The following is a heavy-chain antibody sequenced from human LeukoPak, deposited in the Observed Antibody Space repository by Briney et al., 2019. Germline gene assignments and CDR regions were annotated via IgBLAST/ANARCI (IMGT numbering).Heavy chain of an antibody. V-gene: IGHV3-21*01. J-gene: IGHJ4*02. D-gene: IGHD2-2*01. CDR3: ARDWGGVRCSSTSCYLS. CDR1: GFTFSSYS. CDR2: ISSSSSYI. Sequence: GGSLRLSCAASGFTFSSYSMDWVRQAPGKGLEWVSSISSSSSYIYYADSVKGRFTISRDNAKNSLYLQMNSLRAEDTAVYYCARDWGGVRCSSTSCYLSWGQGTLVTVSS.